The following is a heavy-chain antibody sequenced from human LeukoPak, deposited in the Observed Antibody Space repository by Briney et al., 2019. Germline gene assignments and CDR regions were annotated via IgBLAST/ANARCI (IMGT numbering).Heavy chain of an antibody. V-gene: IGHV3-30-3*01. CDR1: GFTLSSYA. CDR3: ARDLEDSSGGGDY. Sequence: GRSLRLSCAASGFTLSSYATHRVRQAPGKGLEWVAVISYDGSNKYYADSVKGRFTISRDNSKNTLYLQMNSLRAEDTAVYYCARDLEDSSGGGDYWGQGTLVTVSS. J-gene: IGHJ4*02. CDR2: ISYDGSNK. D-gene: IGHD3-22*01.